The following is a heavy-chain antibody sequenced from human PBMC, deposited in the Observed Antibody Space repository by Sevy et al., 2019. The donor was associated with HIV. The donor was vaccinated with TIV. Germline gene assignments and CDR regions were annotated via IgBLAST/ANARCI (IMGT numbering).Heavy chain of an antibody. CDR3: ARVPLYSDSHINDY. V-gene: IGHV3-48*04. D-gene: IGHD3-22*01. CDR1: GFTFSPYS. CDR2: ISGTGNTI. Sequence: GGSLRLSCAASGFTFSPYSMNWIRQAPGKGLEWLSYISGTGNTIYYAGSVKGRFTISRENAKNSLYLQMNSLRAEDTAVYYCARVPLYSDSHINDYWGQGTLVTVSS. J-gene: IGHJ4*02.